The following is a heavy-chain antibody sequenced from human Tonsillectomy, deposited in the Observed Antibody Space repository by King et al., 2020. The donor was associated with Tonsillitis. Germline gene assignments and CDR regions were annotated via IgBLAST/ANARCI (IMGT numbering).Heavy chain of an antibody. CDR2: ICGSGGST. V-gene: IGHV3-23*04. CDR3: AKRLGSTFYYYMDV. J-gene: IGHJ6*03. D-gene: IGHD2-2*01. Sequence: EVQLVESGGGLVQPGGSLRLSCAASGFTFSSYAMSWVRQAPGKGLEWVSAICGSGGSTYYSDSVKGRFTISRDNSKNTLYLQMNSLRAEDTAVDYCAKRLGSTFYYYMDVWGKGTTVTVSS. CDR1: GFTFSSYA.